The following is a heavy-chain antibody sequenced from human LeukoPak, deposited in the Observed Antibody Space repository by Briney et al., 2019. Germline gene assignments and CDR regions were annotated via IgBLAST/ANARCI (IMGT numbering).Heavy chain of an antibody. CDR1: SGSISRYY. CDR3: ARHEKFGQFDY. J-gene: IGHJ4*02. CDR2: VDYSGRP. Sequence: SDTLSLICTVSSGSISRYYWSWIRQPPGKALEWIVYVDYSGRPNYNASRKRRVTKSVDTSKHQLALKLSSVTAADTAVYYCARHEKFGQFDYWGQGTLVSVSS. D-gene: IGHD3-16*01. V-gene: IGHV4-59*08.